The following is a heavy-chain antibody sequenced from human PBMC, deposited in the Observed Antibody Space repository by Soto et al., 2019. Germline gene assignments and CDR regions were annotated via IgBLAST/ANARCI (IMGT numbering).Heavy chain of an antibody. CDR3: TRGGPFRVGTTSMGMDV. D-gene: IGHD1-26*01. CDR2: IIPIFGTA. J-gene: IGHJ6*02. CDR1: GSTFSSYA. V-gene: IGHV1-69*01. Sequence: SVKVSCRASGSTFSSYAISWVRQAPGQGLEWMGGIIPIFGTANYAQKYQGRVTITADESTSTAYMELSSLRSEDTAVYYCTRGGPFRVGTTSMGMDVWGQGITVSVAS.